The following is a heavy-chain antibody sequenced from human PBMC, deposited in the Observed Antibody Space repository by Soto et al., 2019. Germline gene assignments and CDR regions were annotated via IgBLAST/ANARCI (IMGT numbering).Heavy chain of an antibody. D-gene: IGHD2-2*01. J-gene: IGHJ2*01. V-gene: IGHV3-23*01. CDR3: AAPRRSTGWYFDL. CDR2: IIGSGEST. CDR1: GFTFSTYA. Sequence: SGGSLRLSCAASGFTFSTYAMGWVRQAPGKGLEWVSRIIGSGESTYSADSVGGRFSISRDNSKNTLYLQMNSLRVEDTAVYYCAAPRRSTGWYFDLWGRGTLVTVSS.